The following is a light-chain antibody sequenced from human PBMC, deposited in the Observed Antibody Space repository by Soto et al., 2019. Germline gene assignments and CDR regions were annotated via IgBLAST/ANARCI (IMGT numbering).Light chain of an antibody. V-gene: IGKV3D-15*01. CDR2: GAS. CDR3: QQHNNWPPWT. Sequence: TPSSSPMYHSAGVSATLTYRASQSGSSNLAWYQQKPGQAPRLLIYGASTRATGIPARFSGSGSGTEFTLTISSLQSEDFAVYYCQQHNNWPPWTFGQGTEVEMK. CDR1: QSGSSN. J-gene: IGKJ1*01.